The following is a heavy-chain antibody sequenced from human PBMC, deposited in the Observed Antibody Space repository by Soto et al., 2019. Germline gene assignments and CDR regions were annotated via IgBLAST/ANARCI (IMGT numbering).Heavy chain of an antibody. CDR3: ARGDRGGSGSPASYYYSGLDV. V-gene: IGHV3-23*01. D-gene: IGHD3-10*01. CDR2: VSAGGDMT. Sequence: GGSLRLSCASSGFTFSSYAMSWVRQAPGKGLEWVSSVSAGGDMTYYSDSVKGRFTISRDNSNNALFLQMNSLRIEDTALYYCARGDRGGSGSPASYYYSGLDVWGQGATVTVSS. J-gene: IGHJ6*02. CDR1: GFTFSSYA.